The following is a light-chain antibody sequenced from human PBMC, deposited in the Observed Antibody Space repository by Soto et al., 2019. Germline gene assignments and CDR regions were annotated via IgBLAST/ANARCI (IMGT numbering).Light chain of an antibody. CDR3: QQSYSTPSIT. J-gene: IGKJ5*01. V-gene: IGKV1-39*01. CDR2: GAS. Sequence: IQMAQSPSSLSASLGDRVTIACRASQRIFSYLNWYQQKPGKAPKLLIYGASNLHIGVPSRFSGSGTGTDFPLTISNLQPEDFGTYYCQQSYSTPSITFGQGTRVE. CDR1: QRIFSY.